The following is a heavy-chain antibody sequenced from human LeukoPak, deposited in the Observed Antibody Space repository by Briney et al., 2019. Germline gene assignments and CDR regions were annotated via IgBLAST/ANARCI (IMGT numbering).Heavy chain of an antibody. CDR2: ISGSGGST. J-gene: IGHJ6*03. Sequence: GGSLRLSCAASGFTFSSYGMSWVRQAPGKGLEWVSAISGSGGSTYYADSVKGRFTISRDNSKNTLYLQMNSLRAEDTAVYYCAKGSAYYGSGSYYKRHQAAGYYYYYYMDVWGKGTTVTISS. D-gene: IGHD3-10*01. V-gene: IGHV3-23*01. CDR1: GFTFSSYG. CDR3: AKGSAYYGSGSYYKRHQAAGYYYYYYMDV.